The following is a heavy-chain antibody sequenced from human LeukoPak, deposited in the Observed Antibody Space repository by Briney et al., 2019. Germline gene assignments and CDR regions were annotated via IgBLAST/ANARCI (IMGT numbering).Heavy chain of an antibody. D-gene: IGHD6-13*01. CDR3: ARRSLTDAYSSSWDI. V-gene: IGHV4-59*01. CDR1: GGSMSDYY. J-gene: IGHJ3*02. CDR2: IYYSGGT. Sequence: PSETLSLTCTVSGGSMSDYYWTWIRQPPGKGLEWIGYIYYSGGTNYNSSLKSRVTISLDTSKNQFSLNLSSVTAADTAMYYCARRSLTDAYSSSWDIWGQGTMVTVSS.